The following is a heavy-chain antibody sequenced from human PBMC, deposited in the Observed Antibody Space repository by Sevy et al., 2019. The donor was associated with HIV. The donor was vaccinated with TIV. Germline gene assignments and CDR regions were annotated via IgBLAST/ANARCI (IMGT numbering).Heavy chain of an antibody. CDR2: IYPGDSDI. CDR3: ARHDGALGQVAQMDV. Sequence: GESLKISCKGSGYSFSSYWIGWVRQMPGKGLEWMGIIYPGDSDIIYSPSFQGQVTISADKSISTAYLQWSSPKASDTAMYYCARHDGALGQVAQMDVWGQGTTVTVSS. CDR1: GYSFSSYW. D-gene: IGHD3-10*01. J-gene: IGHJ6*02. V-gene: IGHV5-51*01.